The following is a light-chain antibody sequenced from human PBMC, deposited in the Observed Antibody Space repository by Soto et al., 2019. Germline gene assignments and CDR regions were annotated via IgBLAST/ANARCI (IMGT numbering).Light chain of an antibody. CDR2: DAS. CDR1: QSVSSY. J-gene: IGKJ1*01. CDR3: QQRSNWPWT. V-gene: IGKV3-11*01. Sequence: EIVVTQSPATLSLSPGERATLSCRASQSVSSYLAWYQQKPGQAPRLLIHDASNRATGIPARFSGSGSGTDFTLTISSLEPEDFAVYYCQQRSNWPWTFGQGTKVDIK.